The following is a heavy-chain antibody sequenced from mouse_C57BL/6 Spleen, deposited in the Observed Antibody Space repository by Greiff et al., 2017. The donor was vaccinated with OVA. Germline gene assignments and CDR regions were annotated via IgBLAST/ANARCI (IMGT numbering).Heavy chain of an antibody. V-gene: IGHV1-50*01. J-gene: IGHJ2*01. D-gene: IGHD1-1*01. Sequence: QVQLQQPGAELVKPGASVKLSCKASGYTFTSYWMQWVKQRPGQGLEWIGEIDPSDSYTNYNQKFKGKATLTVDTSSSTAYMQLSSLTSEDSAVYYCARSAYYYGTPYYFDYWGQGTTLTVSS. CDR2: IDPSDSYT. CDR3: ARSAYYYGTPYYFDY. CDR1: GYTFTSYW.